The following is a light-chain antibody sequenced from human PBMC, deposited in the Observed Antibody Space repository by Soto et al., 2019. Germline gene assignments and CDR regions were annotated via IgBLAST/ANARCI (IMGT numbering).Light chain of an antibody. CDR1: QSINNW. CDR2: TAS. Sequence: DIQMTQSPSTLSASVGDRVTITCRASQSINNWLAWYQQKPGKAPKLLIYTASSLESGVPSRFSGSGSGTEFTLTISSLQPDDFATYYCQQYNNYWTFGQGTKVEMK. V-gene: IGKV1-5*03. CDR3: QQYNNYWT. J-gene: IGKJ1*01.